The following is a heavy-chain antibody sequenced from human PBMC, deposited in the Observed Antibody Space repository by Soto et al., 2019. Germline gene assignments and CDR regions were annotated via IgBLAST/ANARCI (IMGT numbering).Heavy chain of an antibody. Sequence: QVQLEQSGAEVKRPGSSVKVSCKTSGGNFNTYPISWVRQAPGHRLEWMGKIIPIFGPPDYAQKFQGRVTIHADEAALTVYMELRSLKSDDSAIYYCARDSRLWGSTGWKRENLFDIWGQGTMVTVSS. CDR1: GGNFNTYP. J-gene: IGHJ3*02. V-gene: IGHV1-69*18. CDR3: ARDSRLWGSTGWKRENLFDI. CDR2: IIPIFGPP. D-gene: IGHD3-16*01.